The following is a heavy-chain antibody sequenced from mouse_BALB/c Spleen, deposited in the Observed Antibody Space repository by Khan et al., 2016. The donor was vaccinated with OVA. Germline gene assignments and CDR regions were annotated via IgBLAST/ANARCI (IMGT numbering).Heavy chain of an antibody. D-gene: IGHD1-1*02. V-gene: IGHV1S41*01. CDR1: GYTFTSYW. Sequence: DLVMPGAAVTLSCKASGYTFTSYWINWIKQRPGQGLEWLGRIAPGSGSTSSNDMFKGKATLTVDASSSTAYIQLSSLSSEDAAVYFCARSNYYGGGLYAMDYWGQGTSVTVSS. CDR2: IAPGSGST. CDR3: ARSNYYGGGLYAMDY. J-gene: IGHJ4*01.